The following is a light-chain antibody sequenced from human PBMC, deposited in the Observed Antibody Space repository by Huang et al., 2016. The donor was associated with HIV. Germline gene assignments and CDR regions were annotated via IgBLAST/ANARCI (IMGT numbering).Light chain of an antibody. J-gene: IGKJ5*01. CDR2: DAS. V-gene: IGKV3-11*01. CDR3: QQRSNWPIT. Sequence: EIVLTQSPATLSLSPGERATLSCRASQSVSSYLAWYQQTPGQAPRLLIYDASNRATGIPARCSGSGSGTDFTLTISSLEPEDFAVYYCQQRSNWPITFGQGTRLEIK. CDR1: QSVSSY.